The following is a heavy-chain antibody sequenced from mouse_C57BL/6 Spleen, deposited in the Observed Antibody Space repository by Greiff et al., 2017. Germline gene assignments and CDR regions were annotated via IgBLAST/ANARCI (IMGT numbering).Heavy chain of an antibody. CDR3: TRGGYGSTFDY. J-gene: IGHJ2*01. CDR1: GFTFSSYA. CDR2: ISSGGDYI. V-gene: IGHV5-9-1*02. Sequence: VRLVESGEGLVKPGGSLKLSCAASGFTFSSYAMSWVRQTPEKRLEWVAYISSGGDYIYYADTVKGRFTISRDNARNTLYLQMSSLKSEDTAMYYCTRGGYGSTFDYWGQGTTLTVSS. D-gene: IGHD1-1*01.